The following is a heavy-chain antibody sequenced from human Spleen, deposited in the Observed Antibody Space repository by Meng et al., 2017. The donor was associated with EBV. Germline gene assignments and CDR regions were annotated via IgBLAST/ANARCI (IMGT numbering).Heavy chain of an antibody. CDR3: AKEDNAKFDP. V-gene: IGHV4-61*01. D-gene: IGHD2-2*01. CDR2: IYYSGST. CDR1: GGSVSSGSYY. Sequence: QGPVQESGPGLVKPSETLYLTCSVSGGSVSSGSYYWSWIRQPPGKGLEWIGYIYYSGSTNSNPSLKSRVTISVDTSKNHFSLKLSSVTAADTAVYFCAKEDNAKFDPWGQGTLVTVSS. J-gene: IGHJ5*02.